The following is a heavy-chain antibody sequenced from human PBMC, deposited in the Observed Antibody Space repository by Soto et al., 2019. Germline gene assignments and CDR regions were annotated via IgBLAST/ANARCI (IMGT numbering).Heavy chain of an antibody. D-gene: IGHD2-2*01. V-gene: IGHV4-30-4*01. CDR3: ASYAYQMTGGMDV. CDR1: GASISSGDYY. Sequence: QVQLQESGPGLVQPSQTLSLTCTVSGASISSGDYYWTWIRQPPGKGLEWIGYISYSGRPYYNPSLKSLVTISVDPSKNQFSLRLSSVTAADTAVYYCASYAYQMTGGMDVWGQGTTVTVSS. J-gene: IGHJ6*02. CDR2: ISYSGRP.